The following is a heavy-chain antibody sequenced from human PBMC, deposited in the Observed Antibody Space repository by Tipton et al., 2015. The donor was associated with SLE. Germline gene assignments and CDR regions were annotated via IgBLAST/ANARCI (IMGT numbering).Heavy chain of an antibody. Sequence: LRLSCAASGFTYSGYAMHWVRQAPGKGLEWVAFIRADGSNKDYADSVKGRFTISRDNSKNTLYLQMNRLRVEDTAVYYCAGGTGAYFDHWGQGTLVTVSS. CDR2: IRADGSNK. V-gene: IGHV3-30*02. D-gene: IGHD3-16*01. CDR3: AGGTGAYFDH. CDR1: GFTYSGYA. J-gene: IGHJ4*02.